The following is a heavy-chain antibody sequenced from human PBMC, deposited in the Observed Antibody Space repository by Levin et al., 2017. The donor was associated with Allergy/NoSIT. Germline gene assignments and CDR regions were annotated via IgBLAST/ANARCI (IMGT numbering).Heavy chain of an antibody. J-gene: IGHJ4*02. CDR3: AREAAAARVYGY. Sequence: GESLKISCAASGFTFSSFAMHWVRQAPGKGLEWVAVISYDGSNKYYADSVKGRFTISRDNSKNTLYLQMSSLRAEDTAVYYCAREAAAARVYGYWGQGTLVTVSS. D-gene: IGHD6-13*01. CDR2: ISYDGSNK. V-gene: IGHV3-30-3*01. CDR1: GFTFSSFA.